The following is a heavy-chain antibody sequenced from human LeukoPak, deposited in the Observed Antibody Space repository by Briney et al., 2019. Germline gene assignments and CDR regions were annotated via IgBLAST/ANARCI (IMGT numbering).Heavy chain of an antibody. CDR3: AKVVPPI. V-gene: IGHV3-23*01. J-gene: IGHJ4*02. D-gene: IGHD2-2*01. Sequence: GGSLRLSCAASGFTFSSYAMNWVRQAPGKGLEWVSGITGSGGSTFYADSVKGRFTISRDTSKNTLYLQMNSLRAEDTAVYHCAKVVPPIWGQGTLVTVSS. CDR2: ITGSGGST. CDR1: GFTFSSYA.